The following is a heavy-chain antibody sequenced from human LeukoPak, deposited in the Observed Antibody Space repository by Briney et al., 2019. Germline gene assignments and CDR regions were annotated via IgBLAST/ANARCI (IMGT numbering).Heavy chain of an antibody. J-gene: IGHJ4*02. CDR2: ISYDGSNK. CDR1: GFTFSSYA. CDR3: ARGFATVGDY. Sequence: PGGSLRLSCAASGFTFSSYATHWVRQAPGKGLEWVAVISYDGSNKYYADSVKGRFTISRDNSKNTLYLQMNSLRAEDTAVYYCARGFATVGDYWGQGTLVTVSS. V-gene: IGHV3-30-3*01. D-gene: IGHD4-23*01.